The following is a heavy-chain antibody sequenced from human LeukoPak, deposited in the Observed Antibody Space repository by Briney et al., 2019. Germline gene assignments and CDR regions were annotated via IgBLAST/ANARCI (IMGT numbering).Heavy chain of an antibody. CDR2: IYPGDSVT. V-gene: IGHV5-51*01. J-gene: IGHJ4*02. Sequence: GESLKISCKGSGYSFTTYWIGWVRQMPGKGLEWMGIIYPGDSVTRYSPSFHGQVTISADKSISTAYLQWSSLKASDTAMYYCARHIGMATIDYWGQGSLVTVSS. CDR3: ARHIGMATIDY. D-gene: IGHD5-24*01. CDR1: GYSFTTYW.